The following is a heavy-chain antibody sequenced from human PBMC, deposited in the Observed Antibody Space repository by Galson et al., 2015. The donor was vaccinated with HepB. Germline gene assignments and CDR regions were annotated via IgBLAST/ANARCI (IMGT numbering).Heavy chain of an antibody. CDR1: GFTFSSYS. V-gene: IGHV3-21*01. D-gene: IGHD3-10*01. Sequence: SLRLSCAASGFTFSSYSMNWVRQAPGKGLEWVSSISSSSSYIYYADSVKGRFTISRDNAKNSLYLQMNSLRAEDTAVYYCAGPALGGSGSYYLDWYFDLWGRGTLVTVSS. J-gene: IGHJ2*01. CDR3: AGPALGGSGSYYLDWYFDL. CDR2: ISSSSSYI.